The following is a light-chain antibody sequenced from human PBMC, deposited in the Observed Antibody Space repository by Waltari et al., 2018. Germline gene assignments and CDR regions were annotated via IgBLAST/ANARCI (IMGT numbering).Light chain of an antibody. CDR2: KAS. J-gene: IGKJ4*01. CDR1: QSISSW. CDR3: QQYNSYSLT. V-gene: IGKV1-5*03. Sequence: DIQMTQSPSTLSASVGDRVTIPCRASQSISSWLAWYQQKPGKAPKLLIYKASILESGVPSRFSGSGSVTEFTLTISSLQPDDFATYYCQQYNSYSLTFGGGTKVEIK.